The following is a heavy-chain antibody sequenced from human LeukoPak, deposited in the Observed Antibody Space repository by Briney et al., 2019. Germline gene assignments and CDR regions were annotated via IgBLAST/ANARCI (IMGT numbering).Heavy chain of an antibody. J-gene: IGHJ4*02. CDR3: AREEVAVAFDY. D-gene: IGHD6-19*01. V-gene: IGHV4-31*03. CDR2: IYYSGST. CDR1: GGSISSGGYY. Sequence: SETLSLTCTVSGGSISSGGYYWSWIRQHPGKGLEWIGYIYYSGSTYYNPSLKSRVTISVDTSKNQFSLKLSSVTAADTAVYYCAREEVAVAFDYWGQGTLVTVSS.